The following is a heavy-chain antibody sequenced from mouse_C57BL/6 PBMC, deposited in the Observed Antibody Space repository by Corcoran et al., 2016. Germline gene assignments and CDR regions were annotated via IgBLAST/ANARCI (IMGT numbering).Heavy chain of an antibody. CDR2: ISYDGSN. CDR1: GYSITSGYY. J-gene: IGHJ3*01. D-gene: IGHD2-3*01. CDR3: ARDCDGYCFAY. Sequence: DVQLQESGPGLVKPSQSLSLTCSVTGYSITSGYYWNWIRQFPGNKLEWMGYISYDGSNNYNPSLKNPISITRDISKNQFFLKLNSVTTEDTATYYCARDCDGYCFAYWGQGTLVTVSA. V-gene: IGHV3-6*01.